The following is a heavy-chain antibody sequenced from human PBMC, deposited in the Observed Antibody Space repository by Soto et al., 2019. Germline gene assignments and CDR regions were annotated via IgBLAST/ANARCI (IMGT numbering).Heavy chain of an antibody. J-gene: IGHJ5*02. Sequence: QVQLQESGPGLVKPSQTLSLTCTVSGGSISSGDYYWSWIRQPPGKGLEWIGYIYYSGSTYYNPSLKGLVTISVDTSKTPFSLKLSSVTAADTAVYYCARERPDGSRLDPWGQGTLVTVSS. V-gene: IGHV4-30-4*01. CDR2: IYYSGST. D-gene: IGHD6-13*01. CDR3: ARERPDGSRLDP. CDR1: GGSISSGDYY.